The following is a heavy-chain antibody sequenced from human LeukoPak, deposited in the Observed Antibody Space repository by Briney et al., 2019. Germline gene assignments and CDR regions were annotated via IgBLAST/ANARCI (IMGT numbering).Heavy chain of an antibody. CDR3: ARDVGEYCSSTNCYASHY. Sequence: GASVKVSCKASGYTFTGYYMHWVRQAPGQGLEWMGWINPNSGGTNYAQKFQGRVTMTRDTSISTAYMELRRLRSDDTAVYYCARDVGEYCSSTNCYASHYWGQGTLVTVSS. D-gene: IGHD2-2*01. CDR1: GYTFTGYY. V-gene: IGHV1-2*02. CDR2: INPNSGGT. J-gene: IGHJ4*02.